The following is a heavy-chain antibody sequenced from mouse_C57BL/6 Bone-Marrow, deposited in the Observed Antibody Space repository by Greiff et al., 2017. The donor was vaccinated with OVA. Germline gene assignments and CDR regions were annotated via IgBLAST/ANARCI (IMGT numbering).Heavy chain of an antibody. CDR3: ATRGFAY. CDR1: GYTFTSYW. Sequence: VQLQQPGAELVRPGTSVKLSCKASGYTFTSYWMHWVKQRPGQGLEWIGVIDPSASYTNYNQKFKGKATLTVDTYSRTAYMQPSSLTSEDSAVYYCATRGFAYWGQGTLVTVSA. J-gene: IGHJ3*01. V-gene: IGHV1-59*01. CDR2: IDPSASYT.